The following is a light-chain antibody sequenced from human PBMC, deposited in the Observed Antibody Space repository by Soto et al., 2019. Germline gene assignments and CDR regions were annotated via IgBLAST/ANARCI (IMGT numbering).Light chain of an antibody. V-gene: IGKV3-15*01. J-gene: IGKJ3*01. CDR2: GAS. CDR3: QQCGSPTFT. CDR1: QSVSSN. Sequence: EIVITQSPATLSVSPGESATLSGRASQSVSSNLAWYQQKPGQAHRLLIYGASTRATGIPARFSGSGSGTEFTLKIRRMKSEDFAVYDCQQCGSPTFTVGPGTKVDIK.